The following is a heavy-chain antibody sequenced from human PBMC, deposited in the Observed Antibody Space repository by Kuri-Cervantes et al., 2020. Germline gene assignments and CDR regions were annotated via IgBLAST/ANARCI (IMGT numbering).Heavy chain of an antibody. V-gene: IGHV3-11*04. CDR1: GFTFSDYY. Sequence: GGSLRLSCAASGFTFSDYYMSWIRQAPGKGLEWVSYISSSGSTIYYADSVKGRFTISRDDSENTLYLRMNSLRAEDTAVYYCARNLRNGVVPAAIRGGYYYGMDVWGQGTTVTVSS. CDR3: ARNLRNGVVPAAIRGGYYYGMDV. D-gene: IGHD2-2*02. CDR2: ISSSGSTI. J-gene: IGHJ6*02.